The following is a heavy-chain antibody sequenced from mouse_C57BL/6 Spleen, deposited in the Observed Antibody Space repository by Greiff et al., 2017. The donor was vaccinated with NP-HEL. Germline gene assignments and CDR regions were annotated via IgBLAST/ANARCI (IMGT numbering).Heavy chain of an antibody. V-gene: IGHV1-80*01. J-gene: IGHJ2*01. CDR2: IYPGDGDT. D-gene: IGHD2-3*01. CDR3: ARSPLYDPYYFDY. CDR1: GYAFSSYW. Sequence: VKLQESGAELVKPGASVKISCKASGYAFSSYWMNWVKQRPRKGLEWIGQIYPGDGDTNYNGKFKGKATLTADKSSSTAYMQLSSLTSEDSAVYFCARSPLYDPYYFDYWGQGTTLTVSS.